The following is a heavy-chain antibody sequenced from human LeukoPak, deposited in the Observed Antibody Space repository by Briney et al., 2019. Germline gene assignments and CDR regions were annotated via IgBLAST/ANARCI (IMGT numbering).Heavy chain of an antibody. V-gene: IGHV3-23*01. Sequence: GGSLRLSCAASGFTFSSYAMSWVRQAPGKGLEWVSAISGSGGSTYYADSVKGRLTISRDNSKNTLYLQMNSLRAEDTAIYYCAKDTGNWNYIPDAFDIWGLGTMVTVSS. J-gene: IGHJ3*02. CDR2: ISGSGGST. CDR1: GFTFSSYA. D-gene: IGHD1-7*01. CDR3: AKDTGNWNYIPDAFDI.